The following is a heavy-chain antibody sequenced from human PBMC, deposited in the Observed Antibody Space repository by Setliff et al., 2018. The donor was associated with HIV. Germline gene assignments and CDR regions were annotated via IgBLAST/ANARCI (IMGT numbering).Heavy chain of an antibody. CDR3: ARGTPVGTIWNYYSYMDL. CDR2: IIGIFDTP. V-gene: IGHV1-69*13. D-gene: IGHD3-3*01. Sequence: ASVMVSCKASGGTLSSYVVSWVRQAPGQGLEWMGGIIGIFDTPKYAQKFQGRVTITADESTNTAYMELRSLRSEDTAVYYCARGTPVGTIWNYYSYMDLWGKGTTVTVSS. J-gene: IGHJ6*03. CDR1: GGTLSSYV.